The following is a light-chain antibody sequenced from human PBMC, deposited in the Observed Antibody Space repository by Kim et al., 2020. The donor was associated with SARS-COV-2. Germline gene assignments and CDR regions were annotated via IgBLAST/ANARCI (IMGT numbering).Light chain of an antibody. CDR2: EGS. J-gene: IGLJ3*02. CDR3: CSYAGSSTWV. V-gene: IGLV2-23*01. CDR1: TSDVGSSNL. Sequence: GQSITISCTGTTSDVGSSNLVSWYQQHPGKAPKLMIYEGSKRPSGVSNRFSGSKSGNTASLTISGLQAEDEADYFCCSYAGSSTWVFGGGTQLTVL.